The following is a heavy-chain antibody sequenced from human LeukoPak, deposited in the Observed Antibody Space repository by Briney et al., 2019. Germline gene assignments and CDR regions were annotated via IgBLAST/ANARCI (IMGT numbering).Heavy chain of an antibody. D-gene: IGHD3-10*01. CDR3: ARDGGGYYGMDV. V-gene: IGHV4-39*07. Sequence: SETLSLTCTVSGGSISSYYWGWIRQPPGKGLEWIGSIYYSGSTYYNPSLKSRVTISVDTSKNQFSLKLSSVTAADTAVYYCARDGGGYYGMDVWGQGTTVTVSS. CDR1: GGSISSYY. CDR2: IYYSGST. J-gene: IGHJ6*02.